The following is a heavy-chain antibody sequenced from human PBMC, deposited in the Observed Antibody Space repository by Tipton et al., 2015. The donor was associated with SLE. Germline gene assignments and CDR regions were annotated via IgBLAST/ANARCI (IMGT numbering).Heavy chain of an antibody. CDR3: ATERIGGSPFDY. D-gene: IGHD3-16*01. J-gene: IGHJ4*02. V-gene: IGHV4-4*07. CDR1: DDSISGYY. Sequence: TLSLTCTVSDDSISGYYWSWIRQPAGKGLEWIGHIYTGGTTNHNPSLRSRVTISVDMSKNQFSLRLTSVTAADTALYYCATERIGGSPFDYWGQGTLVTVSS. CDR2: IYTGGTT.